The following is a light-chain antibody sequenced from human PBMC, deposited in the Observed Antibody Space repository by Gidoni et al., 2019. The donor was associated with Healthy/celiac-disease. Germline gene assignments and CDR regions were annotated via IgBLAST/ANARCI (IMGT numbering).Light chain of an antibody. Sequence: QSALTQPASLSGSPGQSITISCTGTSSDVGSYNLVSWYQQHPGKAPKLMIYEGSKRPSGVSNRFSGSKSGNTASLTISGLQAEDEADYYGCSYAGSSTWVFGGGTKLTVL. J-gene: IGLJ3*02. CDR3: CSYAGSSTWV. V-gene: IGLV2-23*01. CDR1: SSDVGSYNL. CDR2: EGS.